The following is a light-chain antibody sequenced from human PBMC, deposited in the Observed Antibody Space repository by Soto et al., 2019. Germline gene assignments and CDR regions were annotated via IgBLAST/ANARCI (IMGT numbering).Light chain of an antibody. CDR1: SSDVGGYNY. V-gene: IGLV2-14*01. CDR3: SSYTGSNTVV. J-gene: IGLJ2*01. CDR2: DVS. Sequence: QSALTQPASVSGSPGQSITISCTGSSSDVGGYNYVSWYQQHPGKAPKLMIYDVSNRPSGVSNRFSGSKSGNTASLTISELQAEDEADYYCSSYTGSNTVVFGGGTKLTVL.